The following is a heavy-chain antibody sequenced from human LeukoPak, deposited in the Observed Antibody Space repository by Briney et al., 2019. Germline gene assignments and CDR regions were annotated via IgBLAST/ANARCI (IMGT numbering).Heavy chain of an antibody. CDR3: VGGYGDYQPSDAFGI. Sequence: GGTLRPSCAASGFTFSSYGMSWVRQAPGKGLEWVSAISGSGGSTYYADSVKGRFTISRDNSKNTLYLQMNSLRAEDTAVYYCVGGYGDYQPSDAFGIWGQGTMVTVSS. CDR1: GFTFSSYG. V-gene: IGHV3-23*01. D-gene: IGHD4-17*01. CDR2: ISGSGGST. J-gene: IGHJ3*02.